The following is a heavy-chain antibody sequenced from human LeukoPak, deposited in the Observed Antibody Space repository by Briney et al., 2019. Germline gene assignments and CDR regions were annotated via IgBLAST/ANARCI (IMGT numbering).Heavy chain of an antibody. V-gene: IGHV4-59*01. J-gene: IGHJ5*02. CDR1: GGSISSYY. D-gene: IGHD3-10*01. CDR3: ARGQRVRQERITMVRGVPTSNWFDP. Sequence: SETLSLTCTVSGGSISSYYWSWIRQPPGKGLEWIGYIYYSGSTNYNPSLKSRVTISVDTPKNQFSLKLSSVTAADTAVYYCARGQRVRQERITMVRGVPTSNWFDPWGQGTLVTVSS. CDR2: IYYSGST.